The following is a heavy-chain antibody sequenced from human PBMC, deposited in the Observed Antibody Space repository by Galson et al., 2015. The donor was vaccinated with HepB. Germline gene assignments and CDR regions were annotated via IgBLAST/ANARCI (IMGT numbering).Heavy chain of an antibody. D-gene: IGHD3-10*01. CDR1: GFTFSSYW. J-gene: IGHJ6*02. CDR3: ARGGPITMVRGVIFYYFDMDV. CDR2: IKHDGSEK. Sequence: SLRLSCAASGFTFSSYWMSWVRQAPGKGLEWVANIKHDGSEKFYVDSVKGRFTISRDNAKNSLSLQMNSLRAEDTAVYYCARGGPITMVRGVIFYYFDMDVWGHGTTVTVSS. V-gene: IGHV3-7*04.